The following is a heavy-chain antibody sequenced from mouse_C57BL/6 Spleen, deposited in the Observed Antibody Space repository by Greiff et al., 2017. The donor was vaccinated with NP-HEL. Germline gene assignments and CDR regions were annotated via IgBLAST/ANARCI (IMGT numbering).Heavy chain of an antibody. J-gene: IGHJ2*01. CDR2: IHPSDSDT. CDR1: GYTFTSYW. Sequence: VQLQQPGAELVKPGASVKVSCKASGYTFTSYWMHWVKQRPGQGLEWIGRIHPSDSDTNYNQKFKGKATLTVDKSSSTAYMQLSSLTSEDSAVYYCAMGGGSSYDPFDYWGQGTTLTVSS. CDR3: AMGGGSSYDPFDY. D-gene: IGHD1-1*01. V-gene: IGHV1-74*01.